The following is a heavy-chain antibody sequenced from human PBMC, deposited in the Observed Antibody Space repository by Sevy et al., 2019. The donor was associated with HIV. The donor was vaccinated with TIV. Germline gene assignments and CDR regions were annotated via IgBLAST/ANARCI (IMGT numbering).Heavy chain of an antibody. CDR3: AGGRGGVYAATFDY. CDR2: ISDDGSNK. D-gene: IGHD2-8*01. V-gene: IGHV3-30-3*01. Sequence: GGSLRLSCAASGFTFSSYAMHWVRQAPGKGLEWVAVISDDGSNKYYADSVKGRFTISRDNSKNTLYLQMNSLRAEDAAVNYGAGGRGGVYAATFDYWGQGTLVTVSS. CDR1: GFTFSSYA. J-gene: IGHJ4*02.